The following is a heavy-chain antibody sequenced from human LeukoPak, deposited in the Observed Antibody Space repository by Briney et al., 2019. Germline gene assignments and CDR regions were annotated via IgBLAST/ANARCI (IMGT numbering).Heavy chain of an antibody. Sequence: GESLKISCQGSGYSFTSYWIGWVRQMPGKGLEWMGIIYPGDSDTRYSPSFQGQVTISADKSISTAYLQWSSLKASDTAMYYCARGYCSSTSCSFDDAFDIWGQGTMVTVSS. CDR3: ARGYCSSTSCSFDDAFDI. CDR2: IYPGDSDT. CDR1: GYSFTSYW. J-gene: IGHJ3*02. V-gene: IGHV5-51*01. D-gene: IGHD2-2*01.